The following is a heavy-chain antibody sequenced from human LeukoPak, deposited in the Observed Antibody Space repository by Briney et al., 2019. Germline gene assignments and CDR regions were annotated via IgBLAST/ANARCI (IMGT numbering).Heavy chain of an antibody. D-gene: IGHD1-7*01. CDR3: ARRWNYGRNYYIDV. V-gene: IGHV4-34*01. Sequence: SDTLSLTCAVYGGSFSNYYGSWLRQPPGKGLEWIGEINDSGRTNYNPSLMSRVTFSVDTSKNQFSLRLTSVTATDTAVYYCARRWNYGRNYYIDVWGNGATVSVSS. CDR2: INDSGRT. CDR1: GGSFSNYY. J-gene: IGHJ6*03.